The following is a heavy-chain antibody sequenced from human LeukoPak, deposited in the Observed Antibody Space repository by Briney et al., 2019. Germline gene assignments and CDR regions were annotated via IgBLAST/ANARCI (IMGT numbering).Heavy chain of an antibody. D-gene: IGHD3-16*01. V-gene: IGHV3-48*01. CDR3: AKSHGGYYYYGMDV. CDR1: GFTFSNYN. Sequence: GGSLRLSCAASGFTFSNYNMNWFRQAPGKGLEWVSYISDTGFSIYYADSVKGRFTISRDNAKNSLSLQMDSLRAEDTAVYYCAKSHGGYYYYGMDVWGQGTTVTVSS. CDR2: ISDTGFSI. J-gene: IGHJ6*02.